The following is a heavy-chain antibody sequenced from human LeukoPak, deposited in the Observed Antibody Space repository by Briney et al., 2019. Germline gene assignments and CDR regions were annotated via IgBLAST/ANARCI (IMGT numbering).Heavy chain of an antibody. CDR3: ARAGGYSGYGSFDY. V-gene: IGHV4-59*08. CDR2: FFQGGSA. J-gene: IGHJ4*02. Sequence: SETLSLTCTVSGGSISNYFWNWIRQPPGKGLEWIGYFFQGGSAKYNPSLKSRVTLSADTSKNQVSLKLNSVTAADTAVYFCARAGGYSGYGSFDYWGQGILVPVSS. D-gene: IGHD5-12*01. CDR1: GGSISNYF.